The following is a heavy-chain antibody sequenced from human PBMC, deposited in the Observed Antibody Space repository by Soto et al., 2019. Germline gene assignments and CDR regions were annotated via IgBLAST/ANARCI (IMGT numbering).Heavy chain of an antibody. CDR3: AGSWA. CDR2: ISGSDGST. D-gene: IGHD3-10*01. Sequence: EVQLLESGGGLVQXGGSLRLXCAGXXXXXSXVRQAPGKGLEWVSEISGSDGSTYYADSVKGRFTISRDKSKNTLYLQMNSLRAEDTAVYYCAGSWAWGHGTLVTVSS. CDR1: XXX. J-gene: IGHJ5*01. V-gene: IGHV3-23*01.